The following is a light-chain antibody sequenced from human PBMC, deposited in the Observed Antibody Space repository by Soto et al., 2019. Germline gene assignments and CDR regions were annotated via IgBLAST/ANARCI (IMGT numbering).Light chain of an antibody. Sequence: QAVVTQSPSASASLGASVKLICTLSSGHSSYAIAWHQKQPGKGPRYLMDLNNDGSHTKGDGIPDRFSGSSSGAERYLIISSLQSEDEADYYCQTWGTGFQVFGGGTKLTVL. CDR1: SGHSSYA. V-gene: IGLV4-69*01. J-gene: IGLJ2*01. CDR3: QTWGTGFQV. CDR2: LNNDGSH.